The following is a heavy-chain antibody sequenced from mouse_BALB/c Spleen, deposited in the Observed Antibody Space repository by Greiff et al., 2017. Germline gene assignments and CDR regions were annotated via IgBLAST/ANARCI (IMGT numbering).Heavy chain of an antibody. Sequence: EVMLVESGGGLVKPGGSLKLSCAASGFTFSSYAMSWVRQTPEKRLEWVASISSGGSTYYPDSVKSRFTISRDNASNILYLQMSRLRSEDTAMYYCARLYYGNYYAMDYWGQGTSVTVSS. J-gene: IGHJ4*01. CDR3: ARLYYGNYYAMDY. CDR1: GFTFSSYA. D-gene: IGHD2-1*01. V-gene: IGHV5-6-5*01. CDR2: ISSGGST.